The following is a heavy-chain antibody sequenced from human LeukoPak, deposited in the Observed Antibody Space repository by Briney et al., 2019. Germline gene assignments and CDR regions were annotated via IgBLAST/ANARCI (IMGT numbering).Heavy chain of an antibody. J-gene: IGHJ4*01. CDR3: ANGGLGSYLVPSK. CDR2: ISYDGSNK. V-gene: IGHV3-30*18. CDR1: GFTFSSYG. D-gene: IGHD3-10*01. Sequence: PGGSLRLSCAASGFTFSSYGMHWVRQAPGKGLEWVAVISYDGSNKYYADSVKGRITISRDNSKNTLYLQMNSLRTEDTAVYYCANGGLGSYLVPSKWGLGTLVTVSS.